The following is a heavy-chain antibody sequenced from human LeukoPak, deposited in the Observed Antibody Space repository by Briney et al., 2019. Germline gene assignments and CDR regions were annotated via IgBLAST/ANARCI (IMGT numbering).Heavy chain of an antibody. CDR3: ARDGRIVVVPAAIEVGWFDP. CDR1: GFTFSSCA. Sequence: GGSLRLSCAASGFTFSSCAMHWVRQAPGKGLEWVAVISYDGSNKYYADSVKGRFTISRDNSKNTLYLQMNSLRAEDTAVYYCARDGRIVVVPAAIEVGWFDPWGQGTLVTVSS. CDR2: ISYDGSNK. J-gene: IGHJ5*02. D-gene: IGHD2-2*02. V-gene: IGHV3-30-3*01.